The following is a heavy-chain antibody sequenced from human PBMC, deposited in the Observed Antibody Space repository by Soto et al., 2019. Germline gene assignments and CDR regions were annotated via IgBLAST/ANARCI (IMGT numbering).Heavy chain of an antibody. CDR1: GFTFSSYE. CDR2: ISSTGSTI. J-gene: IGHJ5*02. CDR3: ARVAQTSGYNWNDISWFDP. V-gene: IGHV3-48*03. Sequence: EVQLVESGGGLVQPGGSLRLSCAASGFTFSSYEMNWVRQAPGKGLEWVSHISSTGSTIYDADSVKGRFTISRDNAKNSLYLQMNRLRAEDTAVYYCARVAQTSGYNWNDISWFDPWGQGTLVTVSS. D-gene: IGHD1-1*01.